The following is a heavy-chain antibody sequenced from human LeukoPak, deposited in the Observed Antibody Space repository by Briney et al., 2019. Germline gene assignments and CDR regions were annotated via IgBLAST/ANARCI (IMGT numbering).Heavy chain of an antibody. Sequence: SETLSLTCTVSGGSISSYYWSWIRQSPGKGLEWIGYIYYSGNTNYNPSLKSRVTISVDTSKNQFSLNLTSVTAADTAVYYCARYGSATIARFDYWGRGTLVTVSP. CDR2: IYYSGNT. CDR1: GGSISSYY. J-gene: IGHJ4*02. D-gene: IGHD5-24*01. V-gene: IGHV4-59*08. CDR3: ARYGSATIARFDY.